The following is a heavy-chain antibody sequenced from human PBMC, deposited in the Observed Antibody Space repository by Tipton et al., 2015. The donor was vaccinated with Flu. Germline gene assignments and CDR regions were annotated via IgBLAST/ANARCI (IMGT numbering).Heavy chain of an antibody. CDR2: ISFDGNTK. CDR1: GFTLSNYG. J-gene: IGHJ3*02. V-gene: IGHV3-30*03. CDR3: ARDLRGYYYDSSGPEGI. Sequence: SLRLSCVASGFTLSNYGMHWVRLAPGKGLAWVAFISFDGNTKYYADSVKGRFTISRDNSKNTLYLQMNSLRAEDTAVYYCARDLRGYYYDSSGPEGIWGQGTMVTVSS. D-gene: IGHD3-22*01.